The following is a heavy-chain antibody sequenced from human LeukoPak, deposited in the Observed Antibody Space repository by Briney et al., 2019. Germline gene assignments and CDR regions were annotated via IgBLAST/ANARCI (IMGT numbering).Heavy chain of an antibody. CDR1: GGSISSGGYY. CDR3: ARSGAYFDWLFKHWYFDL. CDR2: VYYSGST. D-gene: IGHD3-9*01. Sequence: SQTLSLTCTVSGGSISSGGYYWSWIRQHPGKGLEWIGYVYYSGSTYYNPSLKSRVTISVDTSKNQFSLKLSSVTAADTAAYYCARSGAYFDWLFKHWYFDLWGRGTLVTVSS. J-gene: IGHJ2*01. V-gene: IGHV4-31*03.